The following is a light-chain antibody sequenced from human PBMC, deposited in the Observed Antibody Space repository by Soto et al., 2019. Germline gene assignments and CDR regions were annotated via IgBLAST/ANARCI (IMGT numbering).Light chain of an antibody. J-gene: IGKJ5*01. CDR2: ATS. V-gene: IGKV3-20*01. CDR1: QSLSSSF. CDR3: QQYGSSPIT. Sequence: EIVLTQSPGTLSSSPGQRATLSCMASQSLSSSFLAWYQQKPGQAPRLLIYATSSRATGIPDRFSGSGSGTDFSLTISRLEPEDLAVYYCQQYGSSPITFGQGTRLEIK.